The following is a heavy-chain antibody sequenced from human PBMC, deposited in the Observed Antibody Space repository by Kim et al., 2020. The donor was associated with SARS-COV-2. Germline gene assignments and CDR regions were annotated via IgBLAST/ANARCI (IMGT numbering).Heavy chain of an antibody. D-gene: IGHD3-10*01. J-gene: IGHJ3*02. CDR3: ARGLQGIWFGELLLAI. CDR1: GFTFSSYE. CDR2: ISSSGNTI. Sequence: GSLRLSCAASGFTFSSYEMNWVRQAPGKGLEWVSYISSSGNTIYYADSVKGRFTISRDNAKNSLYLQMNSLRAEDTAVYYCARGLQGIWFGELLLAIWGQGTMVTVSS. V-gene: IGHV3-48*03.